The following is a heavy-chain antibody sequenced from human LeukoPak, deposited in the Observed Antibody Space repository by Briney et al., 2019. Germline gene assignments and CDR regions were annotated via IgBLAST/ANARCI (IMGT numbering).Heavy chain of an antibody. Sequence: ASVKVSCKASGYTFTSYDINWVRQATGQGREWMGGMNPNSGNTGDAQKFHGRVTMTRNTSISTAYMEVSRLRSEDTAVYYCARGEGAVGMDVWGQGTTVTVSS. J-gene: IGHJ6*02. CDR2: MNPNSGNT. CDR3: ARGEGAVGMDV. D-gene: IGHD6-19*01. CDR1: GYTFTSYD. V-gene: IGHV1-8*01.